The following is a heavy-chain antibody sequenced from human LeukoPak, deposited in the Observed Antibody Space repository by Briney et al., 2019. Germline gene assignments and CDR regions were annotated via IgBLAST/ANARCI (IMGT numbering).Heavy chain of an antibody. D-gene: IGHD3-16*02. V-gene: IGHV3-30*02. CDR1: GFIFSDYG. Sequence: PGGSLRLSCAASGFIFSDYGIHWVRQAPGKGLEWVAFIRYDGSNKYYADSVKGRFTISRENSKNTLYLQMNSLRAEDTAVYYCAKDHYVWGSYRYIVDYWGQGTLVTVSS. CDR2: IRYDGSNK. CDR3: AKDHYVWGSYRYIVDY. J-gene: IGHJ4*02.